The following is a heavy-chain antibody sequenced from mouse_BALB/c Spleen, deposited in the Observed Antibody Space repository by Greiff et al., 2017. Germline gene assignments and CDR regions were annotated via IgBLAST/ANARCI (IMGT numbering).Heavy chain of an antibody. CDR2: ISSGGSYT. Sequence: EVMLVESGGGLVKPGGSLKLSCAASGFTFSSYTMSWVRQTPEKRLEWVATISSGGSYTYYPDSVKGRFTISRDNAKNTLYLQMSSLKSEDTAMYYCTRDGAYDWDFFAYWGQGTLVTVSA. V-gene: IGHV5-6-4*01. D-gene: IGHD4-1*01. CDR1: GFTFSSYT. CDR3: TRDGAYDWDFFAY. J-gene: IGHJ3*01.